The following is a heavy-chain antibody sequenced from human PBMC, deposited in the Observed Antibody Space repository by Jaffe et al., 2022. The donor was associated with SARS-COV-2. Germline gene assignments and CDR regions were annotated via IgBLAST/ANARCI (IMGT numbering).Heavy chain of an antibody. CDR3: ARGYSYGFGAMDTDAFDI. CDR2: ISSSSSYI. J-gene: IGHJ3*02. V-gene: IGHV3-21*01. D-gene: IGHD5-18*01. Sequence: EVQLVESGGGLVKPGGSLRLSCAASGFTFSSYSMNWVRQAPGKGLEWVSSISSSSSYIYYADSVKGRFTISRDNAKNSLYLQMNSLRAEDTAVYYCARGYSYGFGAMDTDAFDIWGQGTMVTVSS. CDR1: GFTFSSYS.